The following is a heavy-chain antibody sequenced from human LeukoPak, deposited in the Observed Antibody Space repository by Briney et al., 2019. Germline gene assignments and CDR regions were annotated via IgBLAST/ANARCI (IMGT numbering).Heavy chain of an antibody. CDR3: AKSLRYSSGLDAFDI. Sequence: TGGSLRLSCAASGFTFSSYWMSWVRQAPGKGLEWVANIKQDGSEKYYVDSVKGRFTISRDNSKNTLYLQMNSLRAEDTAVYYCAKSLRYSSGLDAFDIWGQGTMVTVSS. CDR2: IKQDGSEK. V-gene: IGHV3-7*03. J-gene: IGHJ3*02. CDR1: GFTFSSYW. D-gene: IGHD6-19*01.